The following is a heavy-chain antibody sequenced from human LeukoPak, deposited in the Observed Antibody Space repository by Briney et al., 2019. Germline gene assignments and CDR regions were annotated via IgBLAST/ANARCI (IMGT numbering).Heavy chain of an antibody. V-gene: IGHV3-30-3*01. CDR2: ISYDGSNK. D-gene: IGHD1-26*01. Sequence: GGSLRLSCAASGFTFSSYAMHWVRQAPGKGLEWVAVISYDGSNKYYADSVKGRFTISRDNSKNTLYLQMNSLRAEDTAVYYRARDRVGATDYFDYWGQGTLVTVSS. CDR1: GFTFSSYA. CDR3: ARDRVGATDYFDY. J-gene: IGHJ4*02.